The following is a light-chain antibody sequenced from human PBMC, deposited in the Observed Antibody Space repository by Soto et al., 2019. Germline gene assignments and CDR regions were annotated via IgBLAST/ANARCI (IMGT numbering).Light chain of an antibody. CDR3: QQYNNWPPIT. V-gene: IGKV3-15*01. J-gene: IGKJ5*01. CDR2: DAS. CDR1: QSVRSN. Sequence: EIVMTQSPATLFVSPGEGATLSCRASQSVRSNLAWYQQKPGQAPRLVIYDASTRATGIPARFSGGGSGTEFTLTISSLQSEDFAVYYCQQYNNWPPITFGQGTRLEIK.